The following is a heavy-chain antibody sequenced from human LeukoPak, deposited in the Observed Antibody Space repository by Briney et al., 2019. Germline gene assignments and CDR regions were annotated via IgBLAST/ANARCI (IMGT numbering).Heavy chain of an antibody. CDR1: GYTFTSYG. CDR3: ARDSSPYYYDSSGQRAFDI. J-gene: IGHJ3*02. V-gene: IGHV1-18*01. D-gene: IGHD3-22*01. CDR2: ISAYNGNT. Sequence: ASVKVSCKASGYTFTSYGISWVRQAPGQGLEWMGWISAYNGNTNYAQKLQGRVTMTTDTSTSTAYMELRSLRSDDTAVYYCARDSSPYYYDSSGQRAFDIWGQGTMVTVSS.